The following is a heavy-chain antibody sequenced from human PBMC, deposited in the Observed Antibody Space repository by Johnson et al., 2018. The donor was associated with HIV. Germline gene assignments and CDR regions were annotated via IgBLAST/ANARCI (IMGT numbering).Heavy chain of an antibody. V-gene: IGHV3-66*02. D-gene: IGHD6-13*01. CDR3: AREGSRDAFDI. J-gene: IGHJ3*02. Sequence: VQLVESGGGVVHPVGSLRLSCVASGFTFSNAWMSWVRQAPGKGLEWVSTIGAGGESADYADSVKGRFTISRDNSKNTLYLQMNSLRAEDTAVYYCAREGSRDAFDIWGQGTMVTVSS. CDR1: GFTFSNAW. CDR2: IGAGGESA.